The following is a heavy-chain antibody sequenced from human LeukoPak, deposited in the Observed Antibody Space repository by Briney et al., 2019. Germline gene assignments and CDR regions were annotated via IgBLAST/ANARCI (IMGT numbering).Heavy chain of an antibody. J-gene: IGHJ4*02. D-gene: IGHD5-18*01. Sequence: GGSLRLSCAASGFTFSNYWMTWVRQAPGKGLEWVANIRQDGSEKHYVGSVKGRFTVSRDNAKNSLYLQMNSLRAEDTAVYYCARDIGGGYTYGLGGYWGQGTLVTVSS. CDR3: ARDIGGGYTYGLGGY. V-gene: IGHV3-7*01. CDR2: IRQDGSEK. CDR1: GFTFSNYW.